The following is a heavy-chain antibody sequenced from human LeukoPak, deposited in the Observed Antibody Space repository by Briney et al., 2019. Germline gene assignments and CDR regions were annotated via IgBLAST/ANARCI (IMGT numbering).Heavy chain of an antibody. CDR2: INPNSGDT. D-gene: IGHD1-26*01. J-gene: IGHJ4*02. CDR1: GYTLTDYY. CDR3: ARDWRGSYFPDF. Sequence: ASVTVSYMASGYTLTDYYMHWVRQAPGQGREGMGWINPNSGDTNYAQKFQGRVTMTRDTSISTAYMELSRLTSDDTAVYYCARDWRGSYFPDFWGQGTLVTVSS. V-gene: IGHV1-2*02.